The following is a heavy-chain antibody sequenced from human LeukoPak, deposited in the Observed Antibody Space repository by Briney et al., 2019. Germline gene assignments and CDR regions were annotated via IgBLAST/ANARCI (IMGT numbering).Heavy chain of an antibody. Sequence: GGSLRLSCAASGFTFSSYVMNWVRQAPGKGLEWVSAISGRDGGTYYADSVKGRFTISRDNSKNTLYLKMNSLRAEDTAVYYCAKVYTGIDYWGQGTLVTVSS. J-gene: IGHJ4*02. CDR2: ISGRDGGT. D-gene: IGHD2-2*02. V-gene: IGHV3-23*01. CDR3: AKVYTGIDY. CDR1: GFTFSSYV.